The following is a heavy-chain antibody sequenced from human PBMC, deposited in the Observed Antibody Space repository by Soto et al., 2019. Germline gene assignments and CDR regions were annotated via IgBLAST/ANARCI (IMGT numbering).Heavy chain of an antibody. CDR2: INPNGGTT. D-gene: IGHD1-7*01. J-gene: IGHJ4*02. CDR1: GSTFSSYY. V-gene: IGHV1-46*01. Sequence: ASVKGSCEASGSTFSSYYIHWVRQAPGQGLEWMGVINPNGGTTGYAQKFQGRVTMTRDTSTSTVYMELSSLRSEDTAVYYCARDLASETGSTYWGQGTLVTVSS. CDR3: ARDLASETGSTY.